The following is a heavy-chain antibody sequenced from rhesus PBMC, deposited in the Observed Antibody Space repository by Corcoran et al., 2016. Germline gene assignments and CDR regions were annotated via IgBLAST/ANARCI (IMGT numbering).Heavy chain of an antibody. Sequence: QVQLQESGPGLVKPSETLSLTCAVSGYSISSGYGGSWIRQPPGKGLEWMGYISYKWGSYSARPFKSRVTYTIDTSQTQCSLKLSTVTAADTAVYYCARIKVNRFDVWGPGVLVTVSS. CDR2: ISYKWGS. J-gene: IGHJ5-1*01. CDR1: GYSISSGYG. CDR3: ARIKVNRFDV. V-gene: IGHV4-127*01.